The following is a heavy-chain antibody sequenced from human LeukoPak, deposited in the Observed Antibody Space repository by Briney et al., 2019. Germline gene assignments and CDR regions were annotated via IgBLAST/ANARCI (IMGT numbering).Heavy chain of an antibody. D-gene: IGHD2-2*01. Sequence: GASVKVSCKASGGTFSSYAISWVRQAPGQGLEWMGWISAYNGNTNYAQKLQGRVTMTTDTSTSTAYMELRSLRSDDTAVYYCARDWTSYCSSTSCYPGELDYWGQGTLVTVSS. V-gene: IGHV1-18*01. CDR2: ISAYNGNT. CDR3: ARDWTSYCSSTSCYPGELDY. J-gene: IGHJ4*02. CDR1: GGTFSSYA.